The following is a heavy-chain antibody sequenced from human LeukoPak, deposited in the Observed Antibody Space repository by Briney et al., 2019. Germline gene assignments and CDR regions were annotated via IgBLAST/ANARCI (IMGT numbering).Heavy chain of an antibody. J-gene: IGHJ4*02. CDR3: VKEVFRKAYYYDSSGYYRGSV. D-gene: IGHD3-22*01. CDR1: GFTLSSYA. Sequence: GGSLRLSCSASGFTLSSYAMHWVRQAPGKGLEYVSAISSNGGSTYYADSVKGRFTISRDNSKNTLYLQMSSLRAEDTAVYYCVKEVFRKAYYYDSSGYYRGSVWGQGTLVTVSS. CDR2: ISSNGGST. V-gene: IGHV3-64D*06.